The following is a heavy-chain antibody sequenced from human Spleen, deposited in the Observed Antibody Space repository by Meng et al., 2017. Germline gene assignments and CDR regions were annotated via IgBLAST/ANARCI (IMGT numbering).Heavy chain of an antibody. Sequence: QVKVLQSGAYRKKSWASGKASCKPSGYNFPDYWLHWVRRAPGQGLEWMGRIDPKSGDTHYAQRFQGRVTMTGDTSISTAYMELSGLRSDDTAMYYCARDEDISAAGKLFGDYWGQGTLVTASS. D-gene: IGHD6-13*01. CDR3: ARDEDISAAGKLFGDY. J-gene: IGHJ4*02. CDR1: GYNFPDYW. CDR2: IDPKSGDT. V-gene: IGHV1-2*06.